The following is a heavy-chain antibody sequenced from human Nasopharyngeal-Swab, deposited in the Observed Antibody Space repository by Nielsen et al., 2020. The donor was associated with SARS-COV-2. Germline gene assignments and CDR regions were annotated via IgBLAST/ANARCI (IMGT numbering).Heavy chain of an antibody. CDR3: ARGGYYCSSTSCYYYSGYYYGRDG. D-gene: IGHD2-2*01. Sequence: SETLSLTCAVYGGSFSGYYWSWIRQPPGKGLDWIGEINHSGSTKYNPSLKSRVNISVDTSKNQFSLKVSSVTAADTAVYYCARGGYYCSSTSCYYYSGYYYGRDGGGQG. CDR2: INHSGST. V-gene: IGHV4-34*01. CDR1: GGSFSGYY. J-gene: IGHJ6*02.